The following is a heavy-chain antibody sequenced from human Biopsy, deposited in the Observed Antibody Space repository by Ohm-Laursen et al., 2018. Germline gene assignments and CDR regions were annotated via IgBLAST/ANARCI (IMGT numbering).Heavy chain of an antibody. CDR3: ATGPYYDTRFYYNVRPFDF. D-gene: IGHD3-10*01. J-gene: IGHJ4*02. V-gene: IGHV1-24*01. Sequence: GASVKVSCKVSGYTLTELSIHWVRQTGGKGLEWMGGFDREERKTVYAEKFQGRVTMTEDTSTDTVYMEVTSLSSDDTAVYYCATGPYYDTRFYYNVRPFDFWGQGTLVTVSS. CDR1: GYTLTELS. CDR2: FDREERKT.